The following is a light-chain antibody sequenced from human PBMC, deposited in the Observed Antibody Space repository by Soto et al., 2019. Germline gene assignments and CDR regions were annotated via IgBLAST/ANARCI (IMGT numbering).Light chain of an antibody. CDR1: SSDVGNYNL. J-gene: IGLJ1*01. CDR2: EDT. CDR3: CSYADSSTYV. V-gene: IGLV2-23*01. Sequence: QSALTQPASVSGSPGQSITISCTGTSSDVGNYNLVSWYQQHPGKAPKLIIYEDTKRPSGVSNRFSGSKSGNTASLTISWLQAEDEADYYCCSYADSSTYVFGTGTKVTVL.